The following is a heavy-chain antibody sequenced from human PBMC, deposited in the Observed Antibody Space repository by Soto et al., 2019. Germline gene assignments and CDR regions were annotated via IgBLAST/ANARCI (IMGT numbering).Heavy chain of an antibody. V-gene: IGHV3-30-3*01. CDR3: ARDWDYYGSGSYSPSDP. J-gene: IGHJ5*02. D-gene: IGHD3-10*01. Sequence: HGGSLRLSCAASGLTFSSYAMHWVRQAPGKGLEWVAVISYDGSNKYYADSVKGRFTISRDNSKNTLYLQMNSLRAEDTAVYYCARDWDYYGSGSYSPSDPWGQGTLVTVS. CDR2: ISYDGSNK. CDR1: GLTFSSYA.